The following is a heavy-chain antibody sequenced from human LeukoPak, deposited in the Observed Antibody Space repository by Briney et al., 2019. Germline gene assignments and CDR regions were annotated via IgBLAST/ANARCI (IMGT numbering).Heavy chain of an antibody. Sequence: SETLSPTCTVSGGSTSSYYWSWIRQSAAKGLEWIGRIYTSGNTNYNPSLKSRVTMSVDTSKNQFSLKLSSVTAADTAVYYCARVGLRQTAWFDPWGQGTLVTVSS. J-gene: IGHJ5*02. D-gene: IGHD5-12*01. CDR3: ARVGLRQTAWFDP. CDR2: IYTSGNT. CDR1: GGSTSSYY. V-gene: IGHV4-4*07.